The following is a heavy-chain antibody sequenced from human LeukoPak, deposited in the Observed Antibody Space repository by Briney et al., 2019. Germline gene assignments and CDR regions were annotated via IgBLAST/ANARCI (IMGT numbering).Heavy chain of an antibody. D-gene: IGHD5-24*01. CDR1: GYTLTELS. J-gene: IGHJ4*02. V-gene: IGHV1-24*01. CDR2: FDPEDGET. Sequence: ASVKVSCKVSGYTLTELSMHWVRQAPGKGLEWMGGFDPEDGETIYAQKFQGRVTITADESTSTAYMELSSLRSEDTALYYCAKVRKDGSNWDYFDYWGQGTMVTVSS. CDR3: AKVRKDGSNWDYFDY.